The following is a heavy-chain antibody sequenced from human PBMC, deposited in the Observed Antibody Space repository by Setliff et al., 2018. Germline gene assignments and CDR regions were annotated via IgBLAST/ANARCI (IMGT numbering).Heavy chain of an antibody. CDR3: ARESRYYYDNLGTLDY. Sequence: PSETLSLTCTVSGGSISSSSYYWGWIRQPPGKGLEWIGSIYYSGSTYYNPSLKSRVTIFVDTSKNQFSLKLSSVTAADTAVYYCARESRYYYDNLGTLDYWGQGTLVTVSS. J-gene: IGHJ4*02. D-gene: IGHD3-22*01. V-gene: IGHV4-39*02. CDR2: IYYSGST. CDR1: GGSISSSSYY.